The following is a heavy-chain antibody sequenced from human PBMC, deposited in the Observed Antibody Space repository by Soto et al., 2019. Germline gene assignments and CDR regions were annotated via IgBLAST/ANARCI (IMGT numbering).Heavy chain of an antibody. D-gene: IGHD3-16*01. V-gene: IGHV3-72*01. CDR1: GFTFNDHY. CDR2: SKNRGQGFTI. CDR3: TVWIEGACY. J-gene: IGHJ4*02. Sequence: EIHLVASGGGLVQPGGSLRLSCAASGFTFNDHYMDWVRQAPGKGLEWVARSKNRGQGFTIEYAASLKGRFTISRDDSANSLYLQMNSLETDDTAVYYCTVWIEGACYWGRGILVTVSS.